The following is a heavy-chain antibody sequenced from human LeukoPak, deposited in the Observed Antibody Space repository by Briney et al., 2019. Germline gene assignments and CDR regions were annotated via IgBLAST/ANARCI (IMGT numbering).Heavy chain of an antibody. J-gene: IGHJ6*03. CDR3: TTLSSSWYFYYYYMDV. CDR1: GFTFSNAW. D-gene: IGHD6-13*01. Sequence: PGGSLRLSCAASGFTFSNAWMSWVRQAPGKGLEWVGRIKSKTDGGTTDYAAPVKGRFTISRDDSKNTLYLQMNSLKTEDTAVYYCTTLSSSWYFYYYYMDVWGKGTTVTVSS. CDR2: IKSKTDGGTT. V-gene: IGHV3-15*01.